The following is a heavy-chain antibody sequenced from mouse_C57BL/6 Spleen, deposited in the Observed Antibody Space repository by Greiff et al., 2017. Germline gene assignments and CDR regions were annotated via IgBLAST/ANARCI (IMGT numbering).Heavy chain of an antibody. CDR2: ISSGGDYI. J-gene: IGHJ1*03. CDR3: TRALYYGACYFDV. Sequence: EVMLVESGEGLVKPGGSLKLSCAASGFTFSSYAMSWVRQTPEKRLEWVAYISSGGDYIYYADTVKGRFTISRDTARNTLYLQMSSLKSEDTAMXYCTRALYYGACYFDVWGTGTTVTVSS. V-gene: IGHV5-9-1*02. D-gene: IGHD2-1*01. CDR1: GFTFSSYA.